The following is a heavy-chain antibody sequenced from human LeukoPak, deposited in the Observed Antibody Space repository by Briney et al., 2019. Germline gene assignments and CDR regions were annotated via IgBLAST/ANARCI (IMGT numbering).Heavy chain of an antibody. CDR3: ANAGYDRFLDY. CDR2: ISGSGGST. Sequence: GGSRRLSVPAPGFTFRTNPMTWFGQPPGKGLEWVSAISGSGGSTYYADSVKGRFTISRDNSKNTLYLQMNSLRAEDTAVYYCANAGYDRFLDYWGQGTLVTVSS. J-gene: IGHJ4*02. V-gene: IGHV3-23*01. D-gene: IGHD3-22*01. CDR1: GFTFRTNP.